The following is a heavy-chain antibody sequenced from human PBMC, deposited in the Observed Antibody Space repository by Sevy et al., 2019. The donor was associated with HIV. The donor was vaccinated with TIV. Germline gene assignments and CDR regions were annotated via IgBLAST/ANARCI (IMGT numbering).Heavy chain of an antibody. CDR2: ISHDGSHK. D-gene: IGHD3-3*01. CDR1: GFTFRTYG. V-gene: IGHV3-30*18. CDR3: AKDLRPNLVYNALWSGCSGMDV. J-gene: IGHJ6*02. Sequence: GGSLRLSCVASGFTFRTYGIHWVRQAPGKGLEWVAVISHDGSHKYNADSVKGRFIISRENSKNALYLQMSSLRVEDSAVYYCAKDLRPNLVYNALWSGCSGMDVWGQGTTVTVSS.